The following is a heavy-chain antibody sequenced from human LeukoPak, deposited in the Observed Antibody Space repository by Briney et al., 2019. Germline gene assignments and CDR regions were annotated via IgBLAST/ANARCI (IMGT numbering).Heavy chain of an antibody. CDR1: GFPVSSNY. J-gene: IGHJ4*02. D-gene: IGHD3-3*01. Sequence: GSLRLSCAASGFPVSSNYMSCVRRAPGKGLEWVSVIYSGGSTYYADSVKGRFTISRDNSKNTLYLQMNSLRAEDTAVYYCARGLITIFGVVTPPDYWGQGTLVTVSS. V-gene: IGHV3-66*02. CDR3: ARGLITIFGVVTPPDY. CDR2: IYSGGST.